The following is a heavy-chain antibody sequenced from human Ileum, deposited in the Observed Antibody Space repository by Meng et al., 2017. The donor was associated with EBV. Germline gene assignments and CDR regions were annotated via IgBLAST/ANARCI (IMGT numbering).Heavy chain of an antibody. J-gene: IGHJ4*02. CDR3: AHTKHSSGYYYHDY. D-gene: IGHD3-22*01. CDR1: GFSLSTSGVS. CDR2: IYWNDDK. V-gene: IGHV2-5*01. Sequence: QLTLKEAGPPLVEPTQTLTLTCTFSGFSLSTSGVSVGWIRQPPGKALEWLAVIYWNDDKGYSPSLKSRLTITKDTSKNQVVLTMTNMDPVDTATYYCAHTKHSSGYYYHDYWGQGTLVTVSS.